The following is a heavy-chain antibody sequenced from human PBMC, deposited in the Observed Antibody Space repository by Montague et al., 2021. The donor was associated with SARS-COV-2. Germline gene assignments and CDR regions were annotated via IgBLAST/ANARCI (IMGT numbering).Heavy chain of an antibody. CDR3: AGYVAVHGAYFDY. CDR1: GGSVTSRNHY. V-gene: IGHV4-39*01. D-gene: IGHD4/OR15-4a*01. J-gene: IGHJ4*02. CDR2: ISYNETT. Sequence: SETLSLTCTVSGGSVTSRNHYWVWIRQPPGKGLEWIGSISYNETTYYNPSLKSRVTISKGTSKNQFSLRLNSVTAADTAVYYCAGYVAVHGAYFDYWGRGTLVTVSS.